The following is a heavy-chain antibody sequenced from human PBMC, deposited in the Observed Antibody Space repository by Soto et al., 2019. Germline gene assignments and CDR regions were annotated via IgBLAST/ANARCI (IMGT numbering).Heavy chain of an antibody. CDR2: IYYSGST. J-gene: IGHJ4*02. CDR1: GGSISNYY. V-gene: IGHV4-59*01. CDR3: ARAVALRTLIFGYFDY. D-gene: IGHD3-3*01. Sequence: QVQLQESGPGLVKPSETLSLTCTVSGGSISNYYWSWIRQPPGKGLEWIGYIYYSGSTNYNSSLKRRAPIAVDTSKNQISLKLSSVTAEDTAVYYCARAVALRTLIFGYFDYWGQGNLVTVSS.